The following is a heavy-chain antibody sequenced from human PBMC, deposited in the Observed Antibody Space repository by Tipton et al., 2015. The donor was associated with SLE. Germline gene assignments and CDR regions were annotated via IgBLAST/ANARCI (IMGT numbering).Heavy chain of an antibody. J-gene: IGHJ4*02. V-gene: IGHV4-59*11. CDR2: VYDSGHT. D-gene: IGHD5-12*01. CDR1: GASFSSHY. CDR3: ARVVGGYDYPDY. Sequence: TLSLTCTVSGASFSSHYWSWIRQPPGKGLEWIGDVYDSGHTNYRSSLKSRVTISIDTSKNEFSLNLRSVTAADTAVYYCARVVGGYDYPDYWGQGILVTVSS.